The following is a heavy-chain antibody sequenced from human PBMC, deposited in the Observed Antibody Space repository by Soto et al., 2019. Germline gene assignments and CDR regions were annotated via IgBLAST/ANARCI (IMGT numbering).Heavy chain of an antibody. D-gene: IGHD2-15*01. CDR1: GGTFSSYA. CDR2: IIPIFGTA. J-gene: IGHJ3*02. CDR3: ARVVVGARDAFDI. V-gene: IGHV1-69*12. Sequence: QVQLVQSGAEVKKPGSSVKVSCKASGGTFSSYAISWVRQAPGQGLEWMGGIIPIFGTANYAQKFQGRVTITGDESTSTAYMELGSLGSDDTAVYYCARVVVGARDAFDIWGQGTMVTVSS.